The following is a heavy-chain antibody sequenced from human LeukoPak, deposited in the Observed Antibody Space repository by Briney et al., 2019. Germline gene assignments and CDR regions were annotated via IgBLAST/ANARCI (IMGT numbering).Heavy chain of an antibody. V-gene: IGHV3-23*01. CDR3: AKLASGSFEDF. D-gene: IGHD6-19*01. J-gene: IGHJ4*02. CDR2: ISPTDGYT. Sequence: PGGSLRLSCAASGFTFSAYSMTWVRQAPGKGLEWVSTISPTDGYTYYVDSVKGRFTISRDFSKNTLYLQMNRLSAEDTAVYFCAKLASGSFEDFWGQGTLVTVSS. CDR1: GFTFSAYS.